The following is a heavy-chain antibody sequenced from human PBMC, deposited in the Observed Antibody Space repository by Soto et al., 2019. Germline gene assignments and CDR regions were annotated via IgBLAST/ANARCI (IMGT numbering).Heavy chain of an antibody. CDR1: GFSFHDNT. J-gene: IGHJ6*02. CDR3: AKTSIAAYFYGLDV. D-gene: IGHD6-13*01. Sequence: LRLSCAASGFSFHDNTVHWVRQPPGKGLEWVSLISWDGYITYYADSVKGRFTISRDSSKNSLYLQMNNLRTEDTALYYCAKTSIAAYFYGLDVWGQGTRVTVSS. CDR2: ISWDGYIT. V-gene: IGHV3-43*01.